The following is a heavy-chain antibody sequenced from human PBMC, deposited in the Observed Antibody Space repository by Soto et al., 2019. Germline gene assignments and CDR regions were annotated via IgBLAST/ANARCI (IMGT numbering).Heavy chain of an antibody. CDR3: ARAVSAMAPADI. Sequence: QVQLQESGPGLVKTSETLSLTCTVSGGSISPYYWSWIRQSPGKGLEWIGYIFYRVSTNYNPSLKNQVTISVDMSKIQFSLKLSSVTAADTAVSSCARAVSAMAPADIWGQGTIVTVSS. V-gene: IGHV4-59*01. CDR1: GGSISPYY. J-gene: IGHJ3*02. CDR2: IFYRVST. D-gene: IGHD2-8*01.